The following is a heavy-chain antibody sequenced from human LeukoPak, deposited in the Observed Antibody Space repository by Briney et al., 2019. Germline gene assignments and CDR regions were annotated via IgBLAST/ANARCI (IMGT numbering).Heavy chain of an antibody. CDR1: GFTFSNYA. V-gene: IGHV3-23*01. D-gene: IGHD3-3*01. J-gene: IGHJ4*02. Sequence: GGSLRLSCATSGFTFSNYAMSWVRQAPGKGLEWGSAIGAGGNTYYADSVKGRFTISRDNSKNMDYLQMNSLTAEDTAVYYCAKHWSGHKTFDYWGQGTLVTVSS. CDR2: IGAGGNT. CDR3: AKHWSGHKTFDY.